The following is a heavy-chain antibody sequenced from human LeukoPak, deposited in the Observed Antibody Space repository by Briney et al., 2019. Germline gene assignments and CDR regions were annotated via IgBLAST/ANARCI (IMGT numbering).Heavy chain of an antibody. D-gene: IGHD3-9*01. CDR2: IWYDGSNK. CDR3: ARDRQLRYFDWLPHPGPGHDAFDI. V-gene: IGHV3-33*01. Sequence: GGSLRLSCAASGFTFSSYGMHWVRQAPGKGLEWVAVIWYDGSNKYYADSVKGRFTISRDNSKNTLYLQMNSLRAEDTAVYYCARDRQLRYFDWLPHPGPGHDAFDIWGQGTMVTVSS. J-gene: IGHJ3*02. CDR1: GFTFSSYG.